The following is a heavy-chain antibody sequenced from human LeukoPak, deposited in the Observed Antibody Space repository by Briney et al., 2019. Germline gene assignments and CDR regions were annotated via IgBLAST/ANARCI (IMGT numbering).Heavy chain of an antibody. J-gene: IGHJ4*02. V-gene: IGHV1-2*02. CDR3: ARGRYYGSGSYYVDY. D-gene: IGHD3-10*01. CDR1: GYTFTGYY. Sequence: ASVKVSCKASGYTFTGYYMHWVRQAPGQGLEWMGWINPNSGGTNYAQKFQGRVTMTRNTSISTAYMELSSLRSEDTAVYYCARGRYYGSGSYYVDYWGQGTLVTVSS. CDR2: INPNSGGT.